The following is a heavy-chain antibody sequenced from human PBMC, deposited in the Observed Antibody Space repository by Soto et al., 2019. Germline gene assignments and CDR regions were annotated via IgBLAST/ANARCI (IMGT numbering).Heavy chain of an antibody. V-gene: IGHV3-11*01. CDR3: ARPVSSGDGAFDI. D-gene: IGHD3-16*02. Sequence: QVQVTESGGRLVRPGGSLTLSCEVSGFTFSDYYMTWVRQAPGKGLEWISYISSRGDVSFYADSVKGRFTLSRDNAKDSLSLQMSSLRVADTAVYYCARPVSSGDGAFDIWGQGTLVSVS. CDR2: ISSRGDVS. J-gene: IGHJ3*02. CDR1: GFTFSDYY.